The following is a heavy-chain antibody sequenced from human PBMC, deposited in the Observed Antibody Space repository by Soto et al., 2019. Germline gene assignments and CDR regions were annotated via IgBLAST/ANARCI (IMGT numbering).Heavy chain of an antibody. CDR3: ARFRVAAAGIDY. J-gene: IGHJ4*01. CDR2: ISYSGST. D-gene: IGHD6-13*01. CDR1: GGSISSYD. V-gene: IGHV4-59*01. Sequence: QVQLQESGPGLVKPSETLSLNCSVSGGSISSYDWTWIRQPPGKGLEWIGYISYSGSTNYNPSLESRVTISAETPKNQFSLKLSSVTAADTAVYYCARFRVAAAGIDYWGQGTLVTVSP.